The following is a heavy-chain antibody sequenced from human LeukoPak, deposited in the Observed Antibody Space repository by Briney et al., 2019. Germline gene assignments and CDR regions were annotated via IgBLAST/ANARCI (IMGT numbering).Heavy chain of an antibody. J-gene: IGHJ6*03. V-gene: IGHV4-61*09. CDR1: GGSISSGSYY. CDR2: IYTSGST. CDR3: ARGVARSYYYYMDV. Sequence: SETLSLTCTVSGGSISSGSYYWSWIRQPAGKGLEWIGHIYTSGSTNYNPSLKSRVTISVDTSKNQFSLKLSSVTAADTAVYYCARGVARSYYYYMDVWGKGTTVTISS. D-gene: IGHD2-15*01.